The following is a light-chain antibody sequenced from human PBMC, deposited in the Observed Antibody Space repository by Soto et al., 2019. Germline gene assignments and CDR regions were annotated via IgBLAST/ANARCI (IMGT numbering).Light chain of an antibody. CDR3: CSYAGTYSSYV. CDR1: SSNVGGYKY. Sequence: QSALTQPRSVSGSPGQSVTISCTGTSSNVGGYKYVSWYQQHPGKVPKLLIYDVSKRPSGVPDRCSGSKSGNTASVTISGLQDEDEADYYCCSYAGTYSSYVFGTGTKLTVL. J-gene: IGLJ1*01. V-gene: IGLV2-11*01. CDR2: DVS.